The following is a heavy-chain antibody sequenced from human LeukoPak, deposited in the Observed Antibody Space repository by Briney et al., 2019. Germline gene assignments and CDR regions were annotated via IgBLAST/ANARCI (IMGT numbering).Heavy chain of an antibody. Sequence: GGSLRLSCAASGFTFNRDWTAWVRQAPGKGLEWVANIKEDGSEKNYVDSVKGRFTISRDNAVNSVYLQMNSLRAEDTAVYYCARNLPAADYWGQGTLVTVSS. CDR1: GFTFNRDW. D-gene: IGHD2-2*01. CDR2: IKEDGSEK. V-gene: IGHV3-7*01. CDR3: ARNLPAADY. J-gene: IGHJ4*02.